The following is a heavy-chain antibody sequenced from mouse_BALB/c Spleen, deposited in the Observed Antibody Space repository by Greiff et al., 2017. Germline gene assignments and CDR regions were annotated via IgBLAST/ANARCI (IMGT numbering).Heavy chain of an antibody. CDR3: ARNDGIYFDY. Sequence: VQLQQSGAELVKPGASVKLSCTASGFNITDTYMHWVKQRPEQGLEWIGRIDPANGNTKYDPKFQGKATITADTSSNTAYLQLSSLTSEDTAVYYCARNDGIYFDYWGQGTTLTVSS. V-gene: IGHV14-3*02. CDR2: IDPANGNT. CDR1: GFNITDTY. J-gene: IGHJ2*01. D-gene: IGHD2-3*01.